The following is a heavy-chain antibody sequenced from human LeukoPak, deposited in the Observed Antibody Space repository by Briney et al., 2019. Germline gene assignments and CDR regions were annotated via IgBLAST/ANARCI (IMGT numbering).Heavy chain of an antibody. V-gene: IGHV4-59*01. CDR3: ARVGITMVRGVIITTLFDY. J-gene: IGHJ4*02. Sequence: SETLSLTCTVSGGSTSSYYWSWIRQPPGKGLEWIGYIYYSGSTNYNPSLKSRVTISVDTSKNQFSLKLSSVTAADTAVYYCARVGITMVRGVIITTLFDYWGQGTLVTVSS. D-gene: IGHD3-10*01. CDR2: IYYSGST. CDR1: GGSTSSYY.